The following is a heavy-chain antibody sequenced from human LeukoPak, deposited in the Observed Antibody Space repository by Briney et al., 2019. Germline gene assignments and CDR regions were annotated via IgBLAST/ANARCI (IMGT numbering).Heavy chain of an antibody. D-gene: IGHD5-18*01. CDR1: GGSVNSGSYF. CDR2: MFTTGTI. CDR3: ARGGYRNYYYYYMDV. Sequence: SETLSLTCTVSGGSVNSGSYFWSWIRQPAGKGLGWIGRMFTTGTINYNPSLKSRVTISLDTSKNQFSLKLSSVTAADTAVYYCARGGYRNYYYYYMDVWGKGTTVTISS. J-gene: IGHJ6*03. V-gene: IGHV4-61*10.